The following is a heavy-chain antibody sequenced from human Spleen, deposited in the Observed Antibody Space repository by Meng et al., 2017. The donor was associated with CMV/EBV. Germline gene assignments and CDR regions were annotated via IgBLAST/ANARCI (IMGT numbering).Heavy chain of an antibody. CDR3: AIGSIVGATVLFDH. V-gene: IGHV1-69*02. J-gene: IGHJ4*02. Sequence: SVKVSCKASGGTFSSYTISWVRQAPGQGLEWMGRIIPILGIANYAKKFQGRVTMTTDTSTSTAYMDLRSLRSDDTAVYYCAIGSIVGATVLFDHWGQGTLVTVSS. CDR2: IIPILGIA. D-gene: IGHD1-26*01. CDR1: GGTFSSYT.